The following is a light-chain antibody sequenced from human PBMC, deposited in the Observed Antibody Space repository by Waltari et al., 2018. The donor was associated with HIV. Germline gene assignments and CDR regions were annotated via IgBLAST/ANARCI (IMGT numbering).Light chain of an antibody. Sequence: QSALPQPASVSGSLGQSLTISCTGTRGDIGDYHYVSWYQQHPGEVPKVLIFSVSNRPSGVSSRFSGSKAGNTASLTLSGLQAEDEADYYCSSYTSNNTWVFGGGTKLTVL. CDR2: SVS. CDR1: RGDIGDYHY. V-gene: IGLV2-14*03. CDR3: SSYTSNNTWV. J-gene: IGLJ3*02.